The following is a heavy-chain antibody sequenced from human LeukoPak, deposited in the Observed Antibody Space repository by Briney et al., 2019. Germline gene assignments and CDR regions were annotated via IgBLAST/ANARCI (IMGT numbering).Heavy chain of an antibody. D-gene: IGHD6-6*01. CDR2: ISYDGSNK. CDR1: GFTFSSYA. J-gene: IGHJ4*02. CDR3: ATLPISSSPFFDY. V-gene: IGHV3-30-3*01. Sequence: PGGSLRLSCAASGFTFSSYAMHWVRQAPGKGLEWVAVISYDGSNKYYADSVKGRFTISRDNSKNTLYLQMNSLRAGDTAVYYCATLPISSSPFFDYWGQGTLVTVSS.